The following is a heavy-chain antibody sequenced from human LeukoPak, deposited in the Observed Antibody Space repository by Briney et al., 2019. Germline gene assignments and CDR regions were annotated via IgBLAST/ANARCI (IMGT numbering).Heavy chain of an antibody. V-gene: IGHV4-30-2*01. Sequence: PSQTLSLTCTVSGGSISSGGYYWSWIRQPPGKGLEWIGYIYHSGSTYYNPSLKSRVTISVDRSKNQFSLKLSSVTAADAAVYYCARDQRFGVVVYFDYWGQGTLVTVSS. CDR2: IYHSGST. CDR1: GGSISSGGYY. J-gene: IGHJ4*02. CDR3: ARDQRFGVVVYFDY. D-gene: IGHD3-3*01.